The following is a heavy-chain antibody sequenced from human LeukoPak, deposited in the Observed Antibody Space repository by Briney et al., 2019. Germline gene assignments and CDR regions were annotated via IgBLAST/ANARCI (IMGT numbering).Heavy chain of an antibody. CDR1: GFTFSSHS. CDR3: ARALDSSGYSY. D-gene: IGHD3-22*01. CDR2: ISSSSSYI. Sequence: PGGSLRLSCAASGFTFSSHSMNWVRQAPGKGLEWVSSISSSSSYIYYADSVKGRFTISRDNAKNSLYLQMNSLRAEDTAVYYCARALDSSGYSYWGQGTLVTVSS. J-gene: IGHJ4*02. V-gene: IGHV3-21*01.